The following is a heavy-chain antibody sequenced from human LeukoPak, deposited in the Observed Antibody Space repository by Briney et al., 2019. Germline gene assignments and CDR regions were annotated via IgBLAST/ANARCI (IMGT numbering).Heavy chain of an antibody. Sequence: SVKVYCKASRDTFSSYAISWVRQAPGRRLERMGGTIPIFGTANYAQKFQGRVTITTDESTSTAYMELSSLRSEDTAVYYCARRDRYCSSTSCFGGFDYWGQGTLVTVSS. CDR2: TIPIFGTA. J-gene: IGHJ4*02. D-gene: IGHD2-2*01. CDR1: RDTFSSYA. CDR3: ARRDRYCSSTSCFGGFDY. V-gene: IGHV1-69*05.